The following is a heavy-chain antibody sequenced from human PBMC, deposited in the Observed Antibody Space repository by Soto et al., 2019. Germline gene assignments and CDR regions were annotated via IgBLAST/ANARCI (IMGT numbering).Heavy chain of an antibody. D-gene: IGHD1-26*01. CDR2: INPSGST. CDR1: GWSFCGYY. CDR3: ARLSWSYSSL. Sequence: QVQLQQWGAGLLKPSETLSLTCAVYGWSFCGYYWSWIRQPPGKGLEWIGEINPSGSTNYDPSLKSRVTISVDTSRTQFYLKLSSVTAADTAVYYCARLSWSYSSLWGRGTLVTVS. V-gene: IGHV4-34*01. J-gene: IGHJ2*01.